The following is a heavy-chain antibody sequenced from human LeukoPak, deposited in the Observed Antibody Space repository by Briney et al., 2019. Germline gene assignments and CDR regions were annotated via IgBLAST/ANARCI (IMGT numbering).Heavy chain of an antibody. CDR1: GGSMSYYY. CDR3: VRPESAGTKYRFDY. Sequence: SETLSLTCTVSGGSMSYYYWTWIRQTPGKGLEWIGYKYYDGNSGNTNYNPSLQSRVTISVDTSKNHVSLNLTSVTAADTAVYYCVRPESAGTKYRFDYWGQGALVTVSS. V-gene: IGHV4-59*01. J-gene: IGHJ4*02. D-gene: IGHD1-1*01. CDR2: KYYDGNSGNT.